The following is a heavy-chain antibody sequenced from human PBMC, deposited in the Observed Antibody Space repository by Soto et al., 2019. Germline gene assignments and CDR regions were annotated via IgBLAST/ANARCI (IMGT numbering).Heavy chain of an antibody. CDR1: GYTFTSYY. CDR2: INPSGGST. Sequence: ASVKVSCKASGYTFTSYYMHWVRQAPGQGLEWMGIINPSGGSTSYAQKFQGRVTMTRDTSTSTVYMELSSLRSEDTAVYYCAMATVVVAANHDSYYYYGMDVWGQGTTVTVSS. CDR3: AMATVVVAANHDSYYYYGMDV. J-gene: IGHJ6*02. D-gene: IGHD2-15*01. V-gene: IGHV1-46*01.